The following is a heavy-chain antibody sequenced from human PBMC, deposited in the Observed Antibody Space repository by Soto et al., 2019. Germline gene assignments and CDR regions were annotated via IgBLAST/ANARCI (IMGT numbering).Heavy chain of an antibody. CDR3: ASTTYDFWSGYGMDV. CDR2: IYYSGST. V-gene: IGHV4-39*01. D-gene: IGHD3-3*01. J-gene: IGHJ6*02. CDR1: GGSISSSSYY. Sequence: SETLSLTCTVSGGSISSSSYYGGWIRQPPGKGLEWIGSIYYSGSTYYNPSLKSRVTISVDTSKNQFSLKLSSVTAADTAVYYCASTTYDFWSGYGMDVWGQGTTVTVSS.